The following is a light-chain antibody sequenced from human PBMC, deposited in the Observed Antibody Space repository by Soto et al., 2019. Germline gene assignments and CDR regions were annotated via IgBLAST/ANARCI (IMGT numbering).Light chain of an antibody. J-gene: IGKJ1*01. CDR1: QSVSSSY. Sequence: EIVMTQSPATLSVSPGERATLSCRASQSVSSSYLAWYQQKPGQPPRLLIYDASTRATDIPARFTGSGSGTEFTLTISSLQSEDFAVYYCQQYNNWPPTWTFGQGTKVDIK. CDR2: DAS. V-gene: IGKV3-15*01. CDR3: QQYNNWPPTWT.